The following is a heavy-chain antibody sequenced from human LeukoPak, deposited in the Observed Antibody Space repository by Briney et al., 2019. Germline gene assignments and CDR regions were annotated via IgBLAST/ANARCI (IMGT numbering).Heavy chain of an antibody. V-gene: IGHV1-18*04. J-gene: IGHJ4*02. CDR2: ISAYNGNT. CDR1: GYTFTGYY. CDR3: ARGGDYYDILTGSLSPFDY. Sequence: ASVKVSCKASGYTFTGYYMHWVRQAPGQGLEWMGWISAYNGNTNYAQKLQGRVTMTTDTSTSTAYMELRSLRSDDTAVYYCARGGDYYDILTGSLSPFDYWGQGTLVTVSS. D-gene: IGHD3-9*01.